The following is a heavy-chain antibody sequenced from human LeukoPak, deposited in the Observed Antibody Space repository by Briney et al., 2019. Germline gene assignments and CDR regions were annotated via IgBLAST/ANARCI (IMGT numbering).Heavy chain of an antibody. J-gene: IGHJ4*02. D-gene: IGHD6-13*01. CDR1: GFTFGDYA. CDR3: ATYSSSYYYFVY. Sequence: GGSLRLSCTSSGFTFGDYAMNWVRQAPGKGLEWVGRIKSKAHGGTTEYAAPVKGRFTISRDDSKNTLFLQMNSLQTEDAALYYCATYSSSYYYFVYWGQGTLVTVSS. CDR2: IKSKAHGGTT. V-gene: IGHV3-15*01.